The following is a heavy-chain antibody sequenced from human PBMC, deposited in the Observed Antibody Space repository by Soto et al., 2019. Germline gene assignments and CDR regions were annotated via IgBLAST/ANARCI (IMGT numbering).Heavy chain of an antibody. J-gene: IGHJ6*02. Sequence: GGSLRLSCAASGFTFSSYSMNWVRQAPGKGLEWVSSISSSSSYIYYADPVKGRFTISRDNAKNSLYLQMNSLRAEDTAVYYCARDILTGYYQFYYYYGMDVWGQGTTVTVSS. CDR1: GFTFSSYS. CDR3: ARDILTGYYQFYYYYGMDV. D-gene: IGHD3-9*01. CDR2: ISSSSSYI. V-gene: IGHV3-21*01.